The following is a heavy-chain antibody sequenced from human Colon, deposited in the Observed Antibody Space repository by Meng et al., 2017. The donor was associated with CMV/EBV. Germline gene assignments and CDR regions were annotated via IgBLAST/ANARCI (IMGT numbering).Heavy chain of an antibody. D-gene: IGHD2/OR15-2a*01. CDR3: ARENSTSTGGFDF. J-gene: IGHJ4*02. CDR2: INYSGST. V-gene: IGHV4-38-2*02. Sequence: SETLSLTCTVSGYSISSDYYWGWIRQSPGKGLEWIGSINYSGSTSHNPSLKSRVTISVDTSKNEFSLRLTSVTAADTAVYFCARENSTSTGGFDFWGQGTLVTVSS. CDR1: GYSISSDYY.